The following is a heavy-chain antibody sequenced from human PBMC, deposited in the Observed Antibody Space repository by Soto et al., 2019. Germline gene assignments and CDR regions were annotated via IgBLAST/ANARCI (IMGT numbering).Heavy chain of an antibody. J-gene: IGHJ6*02. V-gene: IGHV3-30*18. CDR2: ISSDGVNK. CDR3: AKERYGQLWLEDYGMDV. Sequence: ESGGGVVQPGRSLRLSCAASGFTFSSYGIHWVRQAPGKGLEWVALISSDGVNKYYADSVKGRFTISRDNFKNTLYLQMNSLRAEDTALYYCAKERYGQLWLEDYGMDVWGQGTTVTVSS. CDR1: GFTFSSYG. D-gene: IGHD5-18*01.